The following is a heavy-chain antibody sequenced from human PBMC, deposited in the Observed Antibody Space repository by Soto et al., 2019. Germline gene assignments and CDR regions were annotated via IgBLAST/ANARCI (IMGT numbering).Heavy chain of an antibody. CDR3: ARRAFGSSRSFDI. J-gene: IGHJ3*02. CDR2: ISDSGGLT. V-gene: IGHV3-23*01. Sequence: PSETLRLSCAASGFAFSSHPMSWVRHAPERGLEWVSGISDSGGLTYNADSVKGRFTISRDNSKNTLYLQMNSLRAEDTALYYCARRAFGSSRSFDIWGQGTMVTVSS. CDR1: GFAFSSHP. D-gene: IGHD6-6*01.